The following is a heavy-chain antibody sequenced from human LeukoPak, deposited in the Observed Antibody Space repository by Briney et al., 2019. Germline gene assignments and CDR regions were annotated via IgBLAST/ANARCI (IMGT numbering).Heavy chain of an antibody. Sequence: PGGSLRLSCAASGFTFKNYGMSWVRQAPGKGLEWVSSISGSGGSTYYTDPVKGRFTISRDNSKNTLYLQMSSLRADDTAVYYCAIDYASTIVDARGQGTLVTVSS. CDR1: GFTFKNYG. J-gene: IGHJ5*02. CDR3: AIDYASTIVDA. D-gene: IGHD4/OR15-4a*01. V-gene: IGHV3-23*01. CDR2: ISGSGGST.